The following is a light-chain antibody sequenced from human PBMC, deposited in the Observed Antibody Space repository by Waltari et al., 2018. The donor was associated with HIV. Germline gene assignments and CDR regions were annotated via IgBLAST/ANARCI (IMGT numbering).Light chain of an antibody. J-gene: IGLJ3*02. Sequence: QTVVTQEPSFSVSPGGTVPPTCGLNSDSVSTSNYPSWYQQTPGQAPRTLNYSTNTRPSGFPDRFSGSSLGNKAALAGTGAQTDDDADYYCVLYMSSGAWVFGGGTKVTVL. CDR3: VLYMSSGAWV. CDR2: STN. V-gene: IGLV8-61*01. CDR1: SDSVSTSNY.